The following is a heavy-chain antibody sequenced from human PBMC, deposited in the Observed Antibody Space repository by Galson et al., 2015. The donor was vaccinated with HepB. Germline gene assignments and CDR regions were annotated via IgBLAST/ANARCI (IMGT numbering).Heavy chain of an antibody. CDR2: INAGNGNT. CDR1: GYIFISYA. Sequence: SVKVSCKASGYIFISYAIHWVRQAPGQKLEWVGCINAGNGNTKYSQKFQGRVSVTRDTSANTAYMALSSLRSEDTAVYYCARGGSYMDYWGQGTLVAVSS. D-gene: IGHD3-16*01. V-gene: IGHV1-3*01. J-gene: IGHJ4*02. CDR3: ARGGSYMDY.